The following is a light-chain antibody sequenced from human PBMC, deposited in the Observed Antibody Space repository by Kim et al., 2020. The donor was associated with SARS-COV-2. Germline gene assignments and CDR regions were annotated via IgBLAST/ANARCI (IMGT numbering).Light chain of an antibody. CDR1: QSISNW. CDR3: QQFHSYYT. V-gene: IGKV1-5*03. J-gene: IGKJ2*01. CDR2: KAS. Sequence: LSASVGDRVTITCRASQSISNWLAWYQQKPGKAPKLLIYKASSLETGVPSRFSGSGSGTEFTLTISSLQPDDSATYFCQQFHSYYTFGQGAKLEI.